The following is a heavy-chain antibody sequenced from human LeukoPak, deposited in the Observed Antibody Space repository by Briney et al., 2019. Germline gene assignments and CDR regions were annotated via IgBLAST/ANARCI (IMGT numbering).Heavy chain of an antibody. D-gene: IGHD1-26*01. J-gene: IGHJ6*03. Sequence: SETLSLTCTVSGGSISSGSYYWSWIRQPAGKGLEWIGRIYTSGSTNYNPSLKSRVTISVDTSKNQFSLKLSSVDAADTAVYYCASSLVGAGYYYYYYMDVWGKGTTVTVSS. CDR2: IYTSGST. V-gene: IGHV4-61*02. CDR3: ASSLVGAGYYYYYYMDV. CDR1: GGSISSGSYY.